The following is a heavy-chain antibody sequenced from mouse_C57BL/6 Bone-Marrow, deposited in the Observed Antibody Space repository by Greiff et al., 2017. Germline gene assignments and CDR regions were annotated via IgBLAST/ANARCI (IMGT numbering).Heavy chain of an antibody. CDR2: IRLKSDNYAT. CDR1: GFTFSNYW. J-gene: IGHJ3*01. V-gene: IGHV6-3*01. CDR3: PIYYGCDGGFAY. Sequence: EVKLVEPGGGLVQPGGSMKLSCVASGFTFSNYWMNWVRQSPEKGLEWVAQIRLKSDNYATHYAEYVKGRFTISRYDSKSSVYLQMNNLRAEDTGIYYCPIYYGCDGGFAYWGQGTLVTVSA. D-gene: IGHD2-2*01.